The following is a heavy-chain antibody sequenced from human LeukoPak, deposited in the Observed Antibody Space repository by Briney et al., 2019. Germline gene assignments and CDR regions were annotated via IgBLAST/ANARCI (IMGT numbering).Heavy chain of an antibody. CDR1: GLTFSNYA. J-gene: IGHJ3*01. V-gene: IGHV3-23*01. D-gene: IGHD4-17*01. CDR3: AKDPNGDYVGAFDS. Sequence: GGSLRLSCAASGLTFSNYAMTWVRQAPGKGLEWVSSITAGGGTSYTDSVKGRFTVYRDNSKNTLYLQMDSLRAGDTALYYCAKDPNGDYVGAFDSWGQGTMVTVSS. CDR2: ITAGGGT.